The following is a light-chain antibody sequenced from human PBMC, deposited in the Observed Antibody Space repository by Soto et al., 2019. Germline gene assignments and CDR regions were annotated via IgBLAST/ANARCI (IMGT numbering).Light chain of an antibody. J-gene: IGKJ2*01. V-gene: IGKV1-5*01. CDR1: SSKW. Sequence: DIQMTQSPSTLAASVGDTVTMTCRSSSKWLAWYQKKPGKAPKLLIYDVSNLERGVPPRFSGSTSGAESTLTITGLQPDDLGTYYCQHTTDVTFGQGTKVEIK. CDR3: QHTTDVT. CDR2: DVS.